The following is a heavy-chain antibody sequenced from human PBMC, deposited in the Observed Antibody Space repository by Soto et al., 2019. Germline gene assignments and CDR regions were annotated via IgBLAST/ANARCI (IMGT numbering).Heavy chain of an antibody. V-gene: IGHV2-5*02. CDR3: EHRASGIKEGILDY. CDR1: GFSLSTTGVG. Sequence: QITLKESGPTLVKPTQPLTMTCTFSGFSLSTTGVGVGWIRQPPGKALEWIALIYWDDDERYSPSLKSRLTLTKDTSKNQVVLTMPNMDPVDTATYYCEHRASGIKEGILDYWGQGTLVTVSS. D-gene: IGHD1-26*01. CDR2: IYWDDDE. J-gene: IGHJ4*02.